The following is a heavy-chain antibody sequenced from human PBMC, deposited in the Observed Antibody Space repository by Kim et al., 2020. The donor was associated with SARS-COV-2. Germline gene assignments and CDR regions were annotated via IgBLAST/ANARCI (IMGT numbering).Heavy chain of an antibody. CDR3: AKDTTRGWEQWLVNYYYYGMDV. CDR2: ISWNSGSI. J-gene: IGHJ6*02. D-gene: IGHD6-19*01. CDR1: GFTFDDYA. V-gene: IGHV3-9*01. Sequence: GGSLRLSCAASGFTFDDYAMHWVRQAPGKGLEWVSGISWNSGSIGYADSVKGRFTISRDNAKNSLYLQMNSLRAEDTALYYCAKDTTRGWEQWLVNYYYYGMDVWGQGTTVTVSS.